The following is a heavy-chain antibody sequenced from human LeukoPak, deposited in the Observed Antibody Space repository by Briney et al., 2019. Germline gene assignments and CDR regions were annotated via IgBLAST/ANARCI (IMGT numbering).Heavy chain of an antibody. CDR1: GLTVSSYS. Sequence: GGSLRLSCAASGLTVSSYSMNWVRQAPGKGLEWVSYISSSSSTIYYADSVKGRFTISRDNAKNSLYLQLNSLRDEDTAVYYCAREGPVVRGSEVDYWGQGTLVTVSS. CDR3: AREGPVVRGSEVDY. D-gene: IGHD4-23*01. J-gene: IGHJ4*02. V-gene: IGHV3-48*02. CDR2: ISSSSSTI.